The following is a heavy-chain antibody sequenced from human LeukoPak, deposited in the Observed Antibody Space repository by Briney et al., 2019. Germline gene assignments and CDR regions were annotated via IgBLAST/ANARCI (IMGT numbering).Heavy chain of an antibody. CDR1: GFTFSDHY. CDR3: ARQRSSYYFDS. V-gene: IGHV3-11*01. CDR2: ISPSGITT. Sequence: GRSLRLSCAVSGFTFSDHYVSSIRQAPGKWLDWLSYISPSGITTKYADSVKGRFTVSRDNAKNSVFLQLNNLRVEDTAVYFCARQRSSYYFDSWGQGTLVTVSS. D-gene: IGHD6-19*01. J-gene: IGHJ4*02.